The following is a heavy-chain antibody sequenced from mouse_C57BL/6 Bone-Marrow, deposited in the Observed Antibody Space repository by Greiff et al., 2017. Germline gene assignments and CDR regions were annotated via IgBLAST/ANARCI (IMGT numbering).Heavy chain of an antibody. V-gene: IGHV1-76*01. CDR1: GYTFTDYY. D-gene: IGHD2-1*01. CDR2: IYPGSGNT. J-gene: IGHJ4*01. Sequence: QVQLQQSGAELVRPGASVKLSCKASGYTFTDYYINWVKQRPGQGLEWIARIYPGSGNTYYNEKFKGKATLTAEKSSSTAYMQLSSLTSEDSAVYFCASNYPCAMDYWGQGTSVTVSS. CDR3: ASNYPCAMDY.